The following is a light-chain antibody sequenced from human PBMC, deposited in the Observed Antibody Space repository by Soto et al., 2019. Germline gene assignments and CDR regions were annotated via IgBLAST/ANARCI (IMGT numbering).Light chain of an antibody. CDR3: QQYGLPPHS. Sequence: EIVLTQSPGTLSLSPGERATLSCRASQTINNNYLAWYQQKPGQTPRLLVNAASNRATGIPDRFSGGGSGTDFTLTISSLKPEDFAVYYCQQYGLPPHSFGQGTRVEIK. J-gene: IGKJ2*01. V-gene: IGKV3-20*01. CDR1: QTINNNY. CDR2: AAS.